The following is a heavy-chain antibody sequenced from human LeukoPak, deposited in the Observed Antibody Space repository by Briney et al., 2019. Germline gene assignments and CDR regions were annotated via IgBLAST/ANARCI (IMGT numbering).Heavy chain of an antibody. CDR3: AQRRQDYFDY. CDR2: MNSNSGST. J-gene: IGHJ4*02. CDR1: GYTFTSYD. V-gene: IGHV1-8*01. D-gene: IGHD6-25*01. Sequence: ASVKVSCKASGYTFTSYDINWVRQATGQGLEWMGWMNSNSGSTGYAQKFQGRVTMTRNTSISTAYMELSSLRSEDTAVYYCAQRRQDYFDYWGQGTLVTVSS.